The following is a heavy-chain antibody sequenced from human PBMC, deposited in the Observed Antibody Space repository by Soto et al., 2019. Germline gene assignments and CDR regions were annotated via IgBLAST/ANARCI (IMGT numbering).Heavy chain of an antibody. V-gene: IGHV4-39*01. Sequence: SETLSLTCTFSGGSISSSSYYWGWIRQPPGKGLEWIGSIYYSGSTYYNPSLKSRVTISVDTSKNQFSLKLSSVTAADTAVYYCARIPNYYAINYWGQGTLVTVSS. CDR2: IYYSGST. J-gene: IGHJ4*02. D-gene: IGHD3-10*01. CDR3: ARIPNYYAINY. CDR1: GGSISSSSYY.